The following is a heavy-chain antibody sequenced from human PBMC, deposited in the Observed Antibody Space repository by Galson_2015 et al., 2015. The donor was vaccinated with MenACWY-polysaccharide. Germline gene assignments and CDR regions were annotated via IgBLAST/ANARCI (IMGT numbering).Heavy chain of an antibody. D-gene: IGHD1-7*01. J-gene: IGHJ2*01. Sequence: SLRLSCAASGFSFRSYWMSWVRQAPGKGLEWVADIKQDGSEEYYVDSVKGRFAISRDNARNSLYLQMNSLRAEDTAVYFCARDIGVSRTDGWSFDLWGRGLQVTGSS. CDR2: IKQDGSEE. V-gene: IGHV3-7*01. CDR3: ARDIGVSRTDGWSFDL. CDR1: GFSFRSYW.